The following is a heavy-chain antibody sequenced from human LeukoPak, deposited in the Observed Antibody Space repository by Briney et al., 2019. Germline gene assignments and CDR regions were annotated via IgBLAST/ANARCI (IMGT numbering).Heavy chain of an antibody. CDR3: ARHPFGDDAFDI. D-gene: IGHD3-10*01. CDR1: GFTFSRYA. J-gene: IGHJ3*02. V-gene: IGHV3-66*04. Sequence: GGSLRLSCAASGFTFSRYAMSWVRQAPGKGLEWVSVIYSGGSTYYADSVKGRFTISRDNSKNTLYLQMDSLRAEDTAVYYCARHPFGDDAFDIWGQGTMVTVSS. CDR2: IYSGGST.